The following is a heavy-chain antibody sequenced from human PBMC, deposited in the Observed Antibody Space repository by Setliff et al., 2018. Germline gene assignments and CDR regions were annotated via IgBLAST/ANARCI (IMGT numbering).Heavy chain of an antibody. Sequence: VASVKVSCKTSGYTFTNYGITWVRQAPGQGLEWMGWINNYNTNTNYAQKLQGRVAMTTDASTSTAYMELRSLRSDDSAVYYCARINFYVSSGFYYASDYWGQGTLVTVSS. CDR3: ARINFYVSSGFYYASDY. CDR2: INNYNTNT. V-gene: IGHV1-18*01. D-gene: IGHD3-22*01. CDR1: GYTFTNYG. J-gene: IGHJ4*02.